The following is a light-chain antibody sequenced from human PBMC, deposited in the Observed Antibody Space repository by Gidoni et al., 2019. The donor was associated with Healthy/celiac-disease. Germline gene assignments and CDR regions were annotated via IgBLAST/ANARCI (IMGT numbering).Light chain of an antibody. V-gene: IGKV1-39*01. J-gene: IGKJ2*03. CDR2: SAS. Sequence: DIQMTQSPSSLSASVGDRVTITCRASQSISSYLNCYQQKPGKPPKLLIYSASSLQSGVPSKISGSRSGTDFTLIISSLQPEEFATYYCRLSYSTPRSFGQGTKLEIK. CDR3: RLSYSTPRS. CDR1: QSISSY.